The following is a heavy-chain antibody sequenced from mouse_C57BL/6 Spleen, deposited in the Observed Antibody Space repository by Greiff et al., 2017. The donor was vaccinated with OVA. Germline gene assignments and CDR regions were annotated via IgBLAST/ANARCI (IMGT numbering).Heavy chain of an antibody. CDR1: GFTFSSYA. D-gene: IGHD2-4*01. Sequence: EVQLQESGEGLVKPGGSLKLSCAASGFTFSSYAMSWVRQTPEKRLEWVAYISSGGDYIYYADTVKGRFTISRDNARNTLYLQMSSLKSEDTAMYYCTSGYYDYDGFAYWGQGTLVTVSA. CDR3: TSGYYDYDGFAY. J-gene: IGHJ3*01. CDR2: ISSGGDYI. V-gene: IGHV5-9-1*02.